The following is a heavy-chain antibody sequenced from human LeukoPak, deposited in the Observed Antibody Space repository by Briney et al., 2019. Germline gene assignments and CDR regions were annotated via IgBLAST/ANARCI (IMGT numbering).Heavy chain of an antibody. Sequence: PGGSLRLSCAASGFTFSDYWMHWVRQAPGKGLVWVSRISVDGTSTIYADSVKGRFTISRDNAKNTLYLQMNSLRAEDTAVYYCATARGGVIVPANWFDPWGQGTLVTVSS. D-gene: IGHD3-16*02. J-gene: IGHJ5*02. CDR2: ISVDGTST. CDR3: ATARGGVIVPANWFDP. V-gene: IGHV3-74*01. CDR1: GFTFSDYW.